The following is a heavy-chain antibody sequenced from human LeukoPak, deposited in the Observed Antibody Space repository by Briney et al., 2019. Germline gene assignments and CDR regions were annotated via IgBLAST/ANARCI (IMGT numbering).Heavy chain of an antibody. CDR1: GFAFSSYW. V-gene: IGHV3-7*01. Sequence: GGSLRLSCAASGFAFSSYWMSWVRQAPGKGLEWVANIKQDGSEKYYVDSVKGRFTISRDNAKNPLYLQMNSLRAEDTAVYYCARDRYYYGSGSYYGYWGQGTLVTVSS. CDR2: IKQDGSEK. CDR3: ARDRYYYGSGSYYGY. J-gene: IGHJ4*02. D-gene: IGHD3-10*01.